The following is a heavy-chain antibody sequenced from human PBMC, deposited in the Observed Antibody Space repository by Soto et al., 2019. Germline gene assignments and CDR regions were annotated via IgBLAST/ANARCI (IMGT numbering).Heavy chain of an antibody. CDR3: ATGILTGYSYYYYGMDV. CDR2: INAGNGNT. J-gene: IGHJ6*02. D-gene: IGHD3-9*01. V-gene: IGHV1-3*01. CDR1: GYTFTSYA. Sequence: QVQLVQSGAEVKKPGASVKVSCKASGYTFTSYAMHWVRQAPGQRLEWMGWINAGNGNTKYSQKFQGRVTITRDTSASTAYMELSSLRSEDTAVYYCATGILTGYSYYYYGMDVWGQGTTVTVSS.